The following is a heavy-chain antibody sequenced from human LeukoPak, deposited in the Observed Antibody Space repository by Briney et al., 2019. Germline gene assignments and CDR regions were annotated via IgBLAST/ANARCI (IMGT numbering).Heavy chain of an antibody. J-gene: IGHJ3*02. CDR2: INSDGSST. CDR3: ARDSNDFWSGSHDAFDI. Sequence: GGSLRLSCAASGFTFSSYWMHWVRQAPGKGLVWVSRINSDGSSTSYADSVKGRFTISRDNAKNTLYLQMNSLGAEDTAVYYCARDSNDFWSGSHDAFDIWGQGTMVTVSS. D-gene: IGHD3-3*01. V-gene: IGHV3-74*01. CDR1: GFTFSSYW.